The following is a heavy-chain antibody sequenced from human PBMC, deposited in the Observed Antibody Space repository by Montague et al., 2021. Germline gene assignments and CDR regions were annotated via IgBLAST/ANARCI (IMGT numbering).Heavy chain of an antibody. J-gene: IGHJ4*02. CDR3: ARDFRVGTYFDY. V-gene: IGHV3-33*01. D-gene: IGHD1-26*01. CDR2: VGHDGNYA. CDR1: GFSFTVYG. Sequence: YRSLSCAASGFSFTVYGMHWVRQAPGKGLEWVAVVGHDGNYAKYADSVRGRFIVSRDNSRTTLYLQLNSLRAEDTAVYYCARDFRVGTYFDYLGQGTLVTVSS.